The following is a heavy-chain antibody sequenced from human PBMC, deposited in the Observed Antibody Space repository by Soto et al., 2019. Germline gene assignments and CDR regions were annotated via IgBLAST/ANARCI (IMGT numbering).Heavy chain of an antibody. Sequence: SETLSLTCAVYGGSFSGYYWSWIRQPPGKGLEWIGEINHSGSTNYNPSLKSRVTISVDTSKNQFSLKLSSVTAADTAVYYCARGPLSIQTYYYGSGSPTLYYYYMDVWGKGTTVTVSS. V-gene: IGHV4-34*01. CDR1: GGSFSGYY. CDR2: INHSGST. CDR3: ARGPLSIQTYYYGSGSPTLYYYYMDV. D-gene: IGHD3-10*01. J-gene: IGHJ6*03.